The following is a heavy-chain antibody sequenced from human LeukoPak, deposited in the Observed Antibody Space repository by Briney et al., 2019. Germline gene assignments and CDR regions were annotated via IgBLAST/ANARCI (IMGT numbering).Heavy chain of an antibody. D-gene: IGHD2-15*01. J-gene: IGHJ3*02. CDR3: ARGDIVVVVAATATLDDAFDI. CDR2: INTNTGNP. CDR1: GYTFTSYA. V-gene: IGHV7-4-1*02. Sequence: VASVKVSCKASGYTFTSYAMNWVRQAPGQGLEWMGWINTNTGNPTYAQGFTGRFVFSLDTSVSTAYLQTSSLKAEDTAVYYCARGDIVVVVAATATLDDAFDIWGQGTMVTVSS.